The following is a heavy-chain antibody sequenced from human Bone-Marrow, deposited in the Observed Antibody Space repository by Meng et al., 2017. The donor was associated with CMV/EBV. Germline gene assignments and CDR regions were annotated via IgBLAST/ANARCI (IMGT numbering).Heavy chain of an antibody. CDR3: ARRLTSGPFDY. Sequence: TCTFSGFSLNTDEVGVGWIRQPPGKALEWLALIYWDDDRRFSPSLKTRLTITKDTTKNQVALTMANMDPVDTATYFCARRLTSGPFDYWGQGILVTVSS. V-gene: IGHV2-5*02. J-gene: IGHJ4*02. D-gene: IGHD3-16*01. CDR1: GFSLNTDEVG. CDR2: IYWDDDR.